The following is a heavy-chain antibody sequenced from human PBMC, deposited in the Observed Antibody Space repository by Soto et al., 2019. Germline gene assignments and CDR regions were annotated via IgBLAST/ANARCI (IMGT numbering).Heavy chain of an antibody. CDR1: GGSFSGYY. Sequence: SETLSLTCAVYGGSFSGYYWSWIRQPPGKGLEWIGEINHSGSTNYNPSLKSRVTISVDTSKNQFSLKLSSVTAADTAVYYCARGDSSSWYYHYYYGMDVWGQGTTVTVSS. CDR2: INHSGST. CDR3: ARGDSSSWYYHYYYGMDV. D-gene: IGHD6-13*01. V-gene: IGHV4-34*01. J-gene: IGHJ6*02.